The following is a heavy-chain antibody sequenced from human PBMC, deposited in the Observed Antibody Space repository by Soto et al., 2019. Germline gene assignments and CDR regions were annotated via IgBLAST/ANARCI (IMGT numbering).Heavy chain of an antibody. CDR1: GFTFSSFA. CDR2: VSDSGGST. V-gene: IGHV3-23*01. J-gene: IGHJ3*01. D-gene: IGHD2-2*01. Sequence: EVQLLESGGGLVQPGGSLRLSCAASGFTFSSFAMTWVRQAPGKGLEWVSTVSDSGGSTYYADSVKGRFTISRDNSKNTLFLQMNSLRAEDTALYYCAKPVFVPTAMVGTFDVWGQGTMVTVSS. CDR3: AKPVFVPTAMVGTFDV.